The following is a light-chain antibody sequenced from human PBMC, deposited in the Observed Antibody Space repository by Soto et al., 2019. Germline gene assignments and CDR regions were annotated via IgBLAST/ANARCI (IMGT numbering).Light chain of an antibody. CDR1: QDIGPF. Sequence: AIRMTQSPSSFSASTGDRVTISCRASQDIGPFLAWYQQKPGKAPNLLIYSASTLQSGVPSRFSGSGSGTAFTLTISSLQSEDFATYYCQQYMRYPATFGQGTRL. CDR3: QQYMRYPAT. J-gene: IGKJ5*01. V-gene: IGKV1-8*01. CDR2: SAS.